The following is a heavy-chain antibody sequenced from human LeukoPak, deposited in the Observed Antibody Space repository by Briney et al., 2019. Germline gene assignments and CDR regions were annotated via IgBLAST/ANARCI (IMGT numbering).Heavy chain of an antibody. CDR3: ARAHTYDYDSSGLH. Sequence: GGSLRLSCAASGFTLDDYAMHWVRQAPGKGLEWVANINQDGSEKNYVDSVKGRFTISRDNAKKSQYLQMNSLRADDTAVYYCARAHTYDYDSSGLHWGQGTLVTVSS. CDR2: INQDGSEK. CDR1: GFTLDDYA. J-gene: IGHJ4*02. V-gene: IGHV3-7*01. D-gene: IGHD3-22*01.